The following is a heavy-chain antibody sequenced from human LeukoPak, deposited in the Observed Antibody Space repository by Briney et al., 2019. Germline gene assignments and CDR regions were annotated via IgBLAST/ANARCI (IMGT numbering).Heavy chain of an antibody. D-gene: IGHD3-22*01. V-gene: IGHV3-23*01. J-gene: IGHJ4*02. Sequence: GGSLRLCCAASGFTFSSYAMSWVRQAPGKGLEWVSAISGSGGSTYYADSVKGRFTISRDNAKNSLYLQMNSLRAEDTAVYYCARVEYYYDSSGYDYWGQGTLVTVSS. CDR2: ISGSGGST. CDR3: ARVEYYYDSSGYDY. CDR1: GFTFSSYA.